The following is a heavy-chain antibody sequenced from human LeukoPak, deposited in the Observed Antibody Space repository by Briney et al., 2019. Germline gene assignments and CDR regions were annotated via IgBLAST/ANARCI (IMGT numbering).Heavy chain of an antibody. Sequence: GASVKVSCKASGGTFSSYAISWVRQAPGQGLEWMGRIIPILGIANYAQKFQGRVTITADKSTSTAYMELSSLRSEDTAVYYCAKDGNRILVMSYFDYWGQGTLVTVSS. CDR1: GGTFSSYA. D-gene: IGHD3-22*01. J-gene: IGHJ4*02. V-gene: IGHV1-69*04. CDR2: IIPILGIA. CDR3: AKDGNRILVMSYFDY.